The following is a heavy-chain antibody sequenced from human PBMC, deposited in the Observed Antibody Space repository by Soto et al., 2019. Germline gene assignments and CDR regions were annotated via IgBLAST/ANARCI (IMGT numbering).Heavy chain of an antibody. CDR1: GGSISRGSDY. D-gene: IGHD7-27*01. J-gene: IGHJ4*02. CDR3: ARGNWAGLIDY. V-gene: IGHV4-34*01. CDR2: INHSGST. Sequence: SETLSLTYPVSGGSISRGSDYWSWIRQPPGKGLEWIGEINHSGSTNYNPSLKSRVTISVDTSKNQFSLKLSSVTAADTAVYYCARGNWAGLIDYWGQGTLVTVSS.